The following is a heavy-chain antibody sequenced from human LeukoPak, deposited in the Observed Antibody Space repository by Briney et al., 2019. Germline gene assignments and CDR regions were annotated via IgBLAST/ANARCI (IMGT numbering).Heavy chain of an antibody. CDR3: ARGRLWLDY. CDR1: GGTFSGYY. D-gene: IGHD5-18*01. J-gene: IGHJ4*02. V-gene: IGHV4-34*01. Sequence: PSETLSLTCAVYGGTFSGYYWSWIRQPPGKGLEWIGEINHSGSTNYNPSLKSRVTISVDTSKNQFSLKLSSVTAADTAVYYCARGRLWLDYWGQGTLVTVSS. CDR2: INHSGST.